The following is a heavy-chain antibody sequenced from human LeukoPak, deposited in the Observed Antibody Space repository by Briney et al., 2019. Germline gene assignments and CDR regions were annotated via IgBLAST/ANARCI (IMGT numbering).Heavy chain of an antibody. Sequence: PSQTLSLTCTVSGGSISSGSYYWSWIRQPAGKGLEWIGRIYTSGSTNYNPSLKSRVTISVDTSKNQFSLKLSSVTAADTAVYYCASHSSSWPYYFDYWGQGTLVTVSS. J-gene: IGHJ4*02. CDR3: ASHSSSWPYYFDY. CDR1: GGSISSGSYY. CDR2: IYTSGST. D-gene: IGHD6-13*01. V-gene: IGHV4-61*02.